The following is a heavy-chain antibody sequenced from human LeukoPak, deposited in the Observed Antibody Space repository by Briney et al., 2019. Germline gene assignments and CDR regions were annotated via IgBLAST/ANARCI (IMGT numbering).Heavy chain of an antibody. Sequence: GGSLRLSCAASGFTFSSYAMSWVRQAPGKGLEWVSGISGSGGSTYYADSVRGRFTISRDNSKNTLYLQMNSLRAEDTAIYYCARDGNMDVWGQGTTVTVSS. J-gene: IGHJ6*02. D-gene: IGHD1-26*01. CDR2: ISGSGGST. CDR1: GFTFSSYA. CDR3: ARDGNMDV. V-gene: IGHV3-23*01.